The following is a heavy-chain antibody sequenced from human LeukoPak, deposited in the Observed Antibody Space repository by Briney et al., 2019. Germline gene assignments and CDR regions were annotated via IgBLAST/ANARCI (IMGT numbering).Heavy chain of an antibody. CDR2: ISGSGGST. J-gene: IGHJ6*03. CDR3: AARGSLRGYYYYYMDV. Sequence: QPGGSLRLSCAASGLTFSSYAMSWVRQAPGKGLEWVSAISGSGGSTYYADSVKGRFTISRDNSKNTLYLQMNSLRAEDTAVYYCAARGSLRGYYYYYMDVWGKGTTVTVSS. V-gene: IGHV3-23*01. D-gene: IGHD3-16*01. CDR1: GLTFSSYA.